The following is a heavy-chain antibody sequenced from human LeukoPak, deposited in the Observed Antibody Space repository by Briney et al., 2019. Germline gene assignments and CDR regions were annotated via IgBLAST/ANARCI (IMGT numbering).Heavy chain of an antibody. D-gene: IGHD3-3*01. CDR1: GGSISSSSYY. V-gene: IGHV4-39*07. Sequence: SETLSLTCTVSGGSISSSSYYWGWIRQPPGKGLEWIGEINHSGSTNYNPSLKSRVTISPDTSKSQFSLKVRYVTAADTAVYYCARGLNDSWTGENYWGQGTLVTVSS. CDR3: ARGLNDSWTGENY. CDR2: INHSGST. J-gene: IGHJ4*02.